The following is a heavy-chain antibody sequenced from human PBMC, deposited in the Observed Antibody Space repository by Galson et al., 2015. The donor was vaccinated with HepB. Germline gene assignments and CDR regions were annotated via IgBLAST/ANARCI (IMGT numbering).Heavy chain of an antibody. CDR1: GFTFSSYA. Sequence: SLRLSCAASGFTFSSYAMSWVRQAPGKGLEWVSAISGSGGSTYYADSVKGRFTISRDNSKNTLYLQMNSLRAEDTAVYYCAKSKSAWFRFDCWGQGIPVTVSS. D-gene: IGHD6-19*01. J-gene: IGHJ4*02. CDR2: ISGSGGST. CDR3: AKSKSAWFRFDC. V-gene: IGHV3-23*01.